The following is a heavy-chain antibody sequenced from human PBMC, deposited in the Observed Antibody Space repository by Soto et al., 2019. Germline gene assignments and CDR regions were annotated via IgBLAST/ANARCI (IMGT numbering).Heavy chain of an antibody. V-gene: IGHV4-59*08. D-gene: IGHD3-9*01. CDR1: GSSISSYY. J-gene: IGHJ5*02. CDR2: VFYTGYT. Sequence: SETLSLTCTVSGSSISSYYWSWIRRPPGKGLEWIGYVFYTGYTNYNPSLKSRVTISVDTSKNQFSLKLTSVTAADTAIYYCGRRHFDCFLRGGFDPWGQGTRVTVS. CDR3: GRRHFDCFLRGGFDP.